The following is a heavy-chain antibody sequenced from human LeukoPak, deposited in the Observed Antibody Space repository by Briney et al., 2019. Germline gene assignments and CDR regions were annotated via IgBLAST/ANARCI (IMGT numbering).Heavy chain of an antibody. CDR2: IYYSGST. J-gene: IGHJ4*02. D-gene: IGHD6-19*01. Sequence: ASQTLSLTCTVSGGSISSGDYYWSWIRQPPGKGLEWIGYIYYSGSTYYNPSLKSRVTISVDTSKNQFSLKLSSVTAADTAVYYCARDSSYSSGWYRGVFDYWGQGTLVTVSS. CDR3: ARDSSYSSGWYRGVFDY. CDR1: GGSISSGDYY. V-gene: IGHV4-30-4*08.